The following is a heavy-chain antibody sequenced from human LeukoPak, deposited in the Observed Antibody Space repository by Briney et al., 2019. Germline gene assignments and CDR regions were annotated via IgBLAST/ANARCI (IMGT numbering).Heavy chain of an antibody. CDR1: GGSISSGSYY. Sequence: SETLSLTCTVSGGSISSGSYYWGWIRQPPGKGLEWIGSIYYSGSTYYNPSLKSRVTISVDTSKNQFSLKLRSVTAADTAVYYCARERREQLLPPYTRLVTYFDYWGQGTLVTVSS. CDR3: ARERREQLLPPYTRLVTYFDY. CDR2: IYYSGST. D-gene: IGHD1-26*01. V-gene: IGHV4-39*07. J-gene: IGHJ4*02.